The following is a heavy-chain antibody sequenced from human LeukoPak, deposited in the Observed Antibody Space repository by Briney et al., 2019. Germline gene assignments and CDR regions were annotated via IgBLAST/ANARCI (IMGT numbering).Heavy chain of an antibody. J-gene: IGHJ4*02. CDR1: GGSLSTHH. V-gene: IGHV4-59*11. CDR3: ARGALDY. Sequence: SETLSLTCVVSGGSLSTHHWSWIRQSPGRGLEWIGYISDSGSTNYNPSLKSRVTISVDTSKNQFSLMLSSVTAADTAVYYCARGALDYWGQGTLVTVSS. CDR2: ISDSGST.